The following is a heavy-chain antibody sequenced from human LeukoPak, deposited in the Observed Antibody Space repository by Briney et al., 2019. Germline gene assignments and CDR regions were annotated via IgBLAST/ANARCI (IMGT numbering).Heavy chain of an antibody. Sequence: GGSLRLSCAVSGFSFSTYWMSWVRQAPGKGLEWVSAISGSGGSTYYADSVKGRFTISRDNAKNSLYLQMNSLRAEDTALYYCAKDIGPEGYSYGPYYYYGMDVWGQGTTVTVSS. D-gene: IGHD5-18*01. V-gene: IGHV3-23*01. CDR2: ISGSGGST. CDR1: GFSFSTYW. CDR3: AKDIGPEGYSYGPYYYYGMDV. J-gene: IGHJ6*02.